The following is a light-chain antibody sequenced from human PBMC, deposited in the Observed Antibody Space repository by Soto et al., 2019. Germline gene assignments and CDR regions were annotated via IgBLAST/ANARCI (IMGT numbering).Light chain of an antibody. CDR2: AGS. J-gene: IGKJ1*01. CDR3: QQSFSPLWT. Sequence: DIQMTQSPSSLSASVGDRVTITCRASQSISNYLNWYQQKPGKAPKLLIYAGSSMQSGVPSRFSGSRSETDFTLTISSLQPDESATDYCQQSFSPLWTFGQGTKVE. V-gene: IGKV1-39*01. CDR1: QSISNY.